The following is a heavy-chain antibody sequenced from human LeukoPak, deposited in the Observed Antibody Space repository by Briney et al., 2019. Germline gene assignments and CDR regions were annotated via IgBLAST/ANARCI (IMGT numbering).Heavy chain of an antibody. D-gene: IGHD2-21*01. V-gene: IGHV5-51*01. CDR1: GYTFTSYW. Sequence: GESLKISCKASGYTFTSYWIAWVRQMPGKGPECIGMIYPGDCDTRYTPSFHGHVTLSADKSVSTAYLQWSSLKVSDSATYYCARHMATSDWRLDYWGQGTLVTVSS. CDR3: ARHMATSDWRLDY. J-gene: IGHJ4*02. CDR2: IYPGDCDT.